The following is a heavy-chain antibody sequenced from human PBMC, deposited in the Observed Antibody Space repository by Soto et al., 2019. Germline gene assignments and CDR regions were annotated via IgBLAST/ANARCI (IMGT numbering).Heavy chain of an antibody. CDR3: AHSRYNKSSFDY. CDR1: GFSLPRNAVE. Sequence: GPTQVNPTQTLTLTCTFSGFSLPRNAVEVGWMRQRPGKALESLALIYWDDDKRYSPSLKSRHTITKNTSKNQVVHRMTNMDPVDTATYYCAHSRYNKSSFDYWGQGTLVTVS. CDR2: IYWDDDK. D-gene: IGHD1-20*01. J-gene: IGHJ4*02. V-gene: IGHV2-5*02.